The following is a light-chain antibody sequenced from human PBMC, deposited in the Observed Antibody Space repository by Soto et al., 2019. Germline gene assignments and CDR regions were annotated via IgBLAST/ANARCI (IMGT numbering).Light chain of an antibody. CDR1: SSDVGGYNY. Sequence: QSVLTQPASVSGSPGQSITISCTGTSSDVGGYNYVSWYQQYPGKAPKVMIYEVTNRPSGASNRFSGSKSGNTASLTISGLQAEEEADYYCSSYTSSNTLIFGGGTKVTVL. CDR2: EVT. V-gene: IGLV2-14*01. J-gene: IGLJ2*01. CDR3: SSYTSSNTLI.